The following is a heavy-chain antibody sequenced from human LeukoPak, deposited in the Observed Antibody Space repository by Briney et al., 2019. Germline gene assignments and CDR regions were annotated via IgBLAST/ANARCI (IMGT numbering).Heavy chain of an antibody. V-gene: IGHV1-18*01. CDR3: ARKYCSSTSCYPNWFDP. Sequence: ASVKVSCKASGYTFTSYGISWVRQAPGQGLEWMGWISAYNGNTNYAQKLQGRVTMTTDTSTSTAYMELRGLRSDDTAVYYCARKYCSSTSCYPNWFDPWGQGTLVTVTS. J-gene: IGHJ5*02. CDR2: ISAYNGNT. D-gene: IGHD2-2*01. CDR1: GYTFTSYG.